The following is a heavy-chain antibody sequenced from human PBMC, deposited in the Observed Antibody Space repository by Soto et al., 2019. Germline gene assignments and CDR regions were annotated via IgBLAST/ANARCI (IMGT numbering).Heavy chain of an antibody. D-gene: IGHD6-25*01. J-gene: IGHJ3*02. V-gene: IGHV1-8*01. CDR2: MNPNSGNT. Sequence: ASVKVSCKASGCTFTSYDINWVRQATGQGLEWMGWMNPNSGNTGYAQKFQGRVTMTRNTSISTAYIELSSLRSEDTAVYYCARGKGGRLPWKAFDIWGQGTMVTVSS. CDR3: ARGKGGRLPWKAFDI. CDR1: GCTFTSYD.